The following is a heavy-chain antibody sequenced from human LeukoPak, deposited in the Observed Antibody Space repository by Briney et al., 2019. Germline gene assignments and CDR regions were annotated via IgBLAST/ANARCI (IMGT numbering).Heavy chain of an antibody. D-gene: IGHD4-17*01. Sequence: GGSLRLSCAASGFTFSNYAFVWVRQAPGEGLEGVSAISGSGGRTIHADSVKGRFTISRDNSRNTLYLQMNSLNADDTAMYYCGRDPNGDYIGAFDFWGQGTMVGVSS. V-gene: IGHV3-23*01. CDR3: GRDPNGDYIGAFDF. CDR2: ISGSGGRT. J-gene: IGHJ3*01. CDR1: GFTFSNYA.